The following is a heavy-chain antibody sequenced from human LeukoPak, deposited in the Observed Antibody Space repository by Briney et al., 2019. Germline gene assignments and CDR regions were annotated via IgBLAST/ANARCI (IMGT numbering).Heavy chain of an antibody. D-gene: IGHD3-9*01. CDR1: GGSISSGSYY. CDR3: ARQDILTGYLFDY. CDR2: IYTSGST. V-gene: IGHV4-61*02. J-gene: IGHJ4*02. Sequence: PSETLSLTCTVSGGSISSGSYYWSWIRQPAGKGLEWIGRIYTSGSTNYNPSLKSRVTISVDTSKNQFSLKLSSVTAADTAVYYCARQDILTGYLFDYWGQGTLVTVSS.